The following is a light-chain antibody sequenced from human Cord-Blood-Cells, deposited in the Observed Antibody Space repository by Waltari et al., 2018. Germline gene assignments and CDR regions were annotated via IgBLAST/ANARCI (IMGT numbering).Light chain of an antibody. Sequence: QSALTQPASVSGSPGQSITISCTGTSSDVGSYNLVSWYQQHPGKAPKLMIYEGSKRPSVVSNRFSCSKSCNTASLTISGLQAEDEADYYCCSYAGSSTSWVFGGGTKLTVL. CDR3: CSYAGSSTSWV. CDR1: SSDVGSYNL. CDR2: EGS. V-gene: IGLV2-23*01. J-gene: IGLJ3*02.